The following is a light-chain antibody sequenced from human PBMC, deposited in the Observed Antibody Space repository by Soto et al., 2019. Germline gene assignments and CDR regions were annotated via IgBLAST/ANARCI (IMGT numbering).Light chain of an antibody. J-gene: IGLJ1*01. CDR2: GVS. CDR1: SSDVGGYSY. CDR3: CSYADTYTYV. V-gene: IGLV2-11*01. Sequence: QSVLTQPPSASGSPGQSGTISCIGTSSDVGGYSYVSWYQQHPGTAPKLLIYGVSERPSGVPDRFSGSKSGSTASLTISGLQAEDEADYYCCSYADTYTYVFGTGTKVTVL.